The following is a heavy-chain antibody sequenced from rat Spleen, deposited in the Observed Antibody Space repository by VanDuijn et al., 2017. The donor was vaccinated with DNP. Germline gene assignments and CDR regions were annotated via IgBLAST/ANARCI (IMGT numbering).Heavy chain of an antibody. CDR3: AKDRSGGYAMDA. CDR2: ISTGGGNT. J-gene: IGHJ4*01. D-gene: IGHD1-11*01. CDR1: GFTFSDYN. V-gene: IGHV5S23*01. Sequence: EVQLVESGGGLVQPGRSLKLSCAASGFTFSDYNMAWVRQAPKKGLEWVASISTGGGNTYYRDSVKGRFTISRDNAKNTQYLQMDSLRSEDTATYYCAKDRSGGYAMDAWGQGTSVTVSS.